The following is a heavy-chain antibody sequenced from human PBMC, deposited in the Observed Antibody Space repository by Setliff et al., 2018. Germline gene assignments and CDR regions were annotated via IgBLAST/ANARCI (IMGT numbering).Heavy chain of an antibody. D-gene: IGHD3-16*01. V-gene: IGHV3-21*01. J-gene: IGHJ6*03. CDR2: ISDSSFHI. CDR3: ARSGGIGNYNWDV. CDR1: GFPFSIYS. Sequence: GGSLRLSCAASGFPFSIYSMHWVRQAPGKGLEWVSSISDSSFHIYYADSVKGRFTISRDNAKNSLYLQMNSLRADDTAVYYCARSGGIGNYNWDVWGKGTTVTVSS.